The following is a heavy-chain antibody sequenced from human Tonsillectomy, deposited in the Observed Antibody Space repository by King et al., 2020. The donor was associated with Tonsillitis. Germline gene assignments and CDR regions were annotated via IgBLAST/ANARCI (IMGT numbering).Heavy chain of an antibody. V-gene: IGHV3-48*03. CDR1: GFTFSSYE. J-gene: IGHJ6*03. Sequence: VQLVESGGGLVQPGGSLRLSCAASGFTFSSYEMNWVRQAPGKGLEWVSYISSSGCTIYYAASVNGRFTISRDKAKNSRYLQMNSLRAEDTAVCYCARADNYYHTMDVWGKGTPVTVSS. CDR2: ISSSGCTI. CDR3: ARADNYYHTMDV.